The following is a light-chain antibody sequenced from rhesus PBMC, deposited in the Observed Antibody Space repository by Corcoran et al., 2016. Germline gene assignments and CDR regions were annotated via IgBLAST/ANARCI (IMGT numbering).Light chain of an antibody. Sequence: DIQMTQSPSSLSASVGDRVTITCRARQGITNDLAWYQQKPGETPKLLLYEASSWQSGIPSRFSGSGSGTDFTLTISSLQSEDFATYYCQHYSSTPYRFGQGTKVEIK. CDR2: EAS. CDR3: QHYSSTPYR. CDR1: QGITND. J-gene: IGKJ2*01. V-gene: IGKV1-22*01.